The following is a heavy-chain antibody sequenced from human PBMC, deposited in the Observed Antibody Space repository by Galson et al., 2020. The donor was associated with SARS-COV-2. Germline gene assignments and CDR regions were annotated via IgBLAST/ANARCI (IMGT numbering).Heavy chain of an antibody. CDR2: SYPGDSDT. Sequence: GESLKISCKGSGYSFTSYWIGWVRQMPGKGLEWMGISYPGDSDTRYSPSFQGQVTISADKSISTAYLQWSSLKASDTAMYYCARQSPLFAIAAAPDAFDIWGQGTMVTVSS. CDR1: GYSFTSYW. J-gene: IGHJ3*02. V-gene: IGHV5-51*01. D-gene: IGHD6-13*01. CDR3: ARQSPLFAIAAAPDAFDI.